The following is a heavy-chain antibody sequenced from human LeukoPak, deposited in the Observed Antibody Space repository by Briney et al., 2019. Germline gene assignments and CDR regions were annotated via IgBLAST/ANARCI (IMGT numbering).Heavy chain of an antibody. J-gene: IGHJ3*02. CDR3: ARGRSSSGYPANDALDI. CDR1: GYTFTSYY. D-gene: IGHD3-22*01. V-gene: IGHV1-46*01. CDR2: INPSGGST. Sequence: ASVKVSCKVSGYTFTSYYMHWVRQAPGQGLEWMGIINPSGGSTSYAQKFQGRVTMTRDMSTSTVYMELSSLRSEDTAVYYCARGRSSSGYPANDALDIWGQGTMVTVSS.